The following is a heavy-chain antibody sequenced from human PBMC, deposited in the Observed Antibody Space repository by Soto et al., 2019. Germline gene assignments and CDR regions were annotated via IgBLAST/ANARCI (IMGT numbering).Heavy chain of an antibody. CDR1: GFTFSSYA. CDR2: ISYDGSNK. CDR3: ARDPGGSAPHYYFDY. J-gene: IGHJ4*02. Sequence: SLRLSCAASGFTFSSYAMHWVRQAPGKGLEWVAVISYDGSNKYYADSVKGRFTISRDNSKNTLYLQMNSLRAEDTAVYYCARDPGGSAPHYYFDYWGQGTLVTVSS. V-gene: IGHV3-30-3*01. D-gene: IGHD2-15*01.